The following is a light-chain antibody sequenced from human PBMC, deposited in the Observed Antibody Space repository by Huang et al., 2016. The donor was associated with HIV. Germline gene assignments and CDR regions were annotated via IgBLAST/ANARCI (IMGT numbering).Light chain of an antibody. CDR3: QQSYSTLRYT. J-gene: IGKJ2*01. V-gene: IGKV1-39*01. Sequence: DIQMTQSPSSLSASVGDRVTITCRASQSISSYLNWYQQKPGNAPKLLIYAASSFQSGVPSRFSGSGSGTDFTLTISSLQPEDFATYYCQQSYSTLRYTFGQGTKLEIK. CDR1: QSISSY. CDR2: AAS.